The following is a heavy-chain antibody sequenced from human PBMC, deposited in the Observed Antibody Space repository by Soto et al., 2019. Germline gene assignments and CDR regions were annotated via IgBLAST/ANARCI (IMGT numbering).Heavy chain of an antibody. Sequence: RVSCAAFVFTFSSYSMNWFRAAPATGLEWVSYISSSSSTIYYADSVKGRFTISRDNAKNSLYLQMNSLRAEDTAVFYCATRPTVTTSPAAFYYYYMDVWGKGTTVTVSS. CDR2: ISSSSSTI. V-gene: IGHV3-48*01. J-gene: IGHJ6*03. CDR3: ATRPTVTTSPAAFYYYYMDV. D-gene: IGHD4-4*01. CDR1: VFTFSSYS.